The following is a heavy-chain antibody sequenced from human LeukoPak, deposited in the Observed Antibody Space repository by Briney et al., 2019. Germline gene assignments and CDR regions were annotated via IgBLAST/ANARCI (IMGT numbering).Heavy chain of an antibody. CDR2: IGDSGDTT. CDR3: AKDGGILVAPGY. Sequence: PGGSLRLSCAASGFTFRSYTMRWVRQAPGKGLEWISAIGDSGDTTDYADSVRGRFTVSRDNSKNTLYLQMNTLRADDTAVYYCAKDGGILVAPGYWGQGTLVTVSS. CDR1: GFTFRSYT. V-gene: IGHV3-23*01. J-gene: IGHJ4*02. D-gene: IGHD5-12*01.